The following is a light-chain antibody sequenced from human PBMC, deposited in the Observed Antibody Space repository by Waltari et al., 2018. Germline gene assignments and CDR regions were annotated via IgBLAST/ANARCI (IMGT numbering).Light chain of an antibody. Sequence: EIVMTQSPATLSVSPGDRATLSCRASQNVRTKLAWYQHRPGQPPRLLIHDASTRASDIPPRFSGRGSGTDFTLTISSLQSEDFAVYYCQQYNEWSPLTFGGGTQIDIK. CDR1: QNVRTK. V-gene: IGKV3-15*01. CDR3: QQYNEWSPLT. J-gene: IGKJ4*01. CDR2: DAS.